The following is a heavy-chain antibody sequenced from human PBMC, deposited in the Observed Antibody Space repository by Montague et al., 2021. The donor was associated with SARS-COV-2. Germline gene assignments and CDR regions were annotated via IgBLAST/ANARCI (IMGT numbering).Heavy chain of an antibody. CDR2: IDSLGTGT. D-gene: IGHD3-10*01. CDR1: GFTFSNYA. J-gene: IGHJ6*02. CDR3: VKDDGVFWFGDFGV. Sequence: SLRLSCAASGFTFSNYAMSWVRQAPGKGLEWVSAIDSLGTGTYYAESVKGRFTISRDNADATLSLQMNSLRLDDTAVYYCVKDDGVFWFGDFGVWGQGTTVSVSS. V-gene: IGHV3-23*01.